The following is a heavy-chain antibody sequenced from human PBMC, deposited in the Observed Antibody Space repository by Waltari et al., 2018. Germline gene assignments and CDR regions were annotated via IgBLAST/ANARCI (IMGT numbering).Heavy chain of an antibody. CDR1: GYSINSDYY. D-gene: IGHD6-6*01. Sequence: QVQLQESGPGLVKPSETLSLTCAVSGYSINSDYYWGWIRQPPGKGLEWIGTIYHSGSTYYNPSLKSLVTISVDTSKNQFSLKLSSVTAADTAVYYCALYSSSSGCDYWGQGTLVTVSS. CDR2: IYHSGST. CDR3: ALYSSSSGCDY. V-gene: IGHV4-38-2*01. J-gene: IGHJ4*02.